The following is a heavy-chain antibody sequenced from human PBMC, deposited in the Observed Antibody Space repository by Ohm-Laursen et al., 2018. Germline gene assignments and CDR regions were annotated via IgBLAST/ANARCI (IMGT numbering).Heavy chain of an antibody. CDR3: ARDPWMGHYYGMDV. Sequence: ASVKVSCKAFGYTFTSYDINWVRQAPGQGLEWMGWISAYNGNTNYAQKLQGRVTMTTDTSTSTAYMELRSLRSDDTAVYYCARDPWMGHYYGMDVWGQGTTVTVSS. CDR1: GYTFTSYD. D-gene: IGHD1-1*01. J-gene: IGHJ6*02. V-gene: IGHV1-18*01. CDR2: ISAYNGNT.